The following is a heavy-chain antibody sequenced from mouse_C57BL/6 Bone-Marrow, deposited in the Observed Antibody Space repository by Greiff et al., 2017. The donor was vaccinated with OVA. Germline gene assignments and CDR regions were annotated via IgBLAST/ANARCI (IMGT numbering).Heavy chain of an antibody. CDR3: ARSGLWSYWYFDV. CDR2: IYPGSDNI. J-gene: IGHJ1*03. Sequence: VQLQESGAELVRPGASVKLSCKASGYTFTDYYINWVKQRPGQGLEWIARIYPGSDNIYYNEKFKDKATLTAEKSSSTAYMQLSSLTSEDSAVSFCARSGLWSYWYFDVWGTGTTVTVSS. D-gene: IGHD1-1*02. CDR1: GYTFTDYY. V-gene: IGHV1-76*01.